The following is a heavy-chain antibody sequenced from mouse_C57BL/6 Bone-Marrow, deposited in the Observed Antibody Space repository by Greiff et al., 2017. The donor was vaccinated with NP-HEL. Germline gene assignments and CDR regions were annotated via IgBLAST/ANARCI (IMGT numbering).Heavy chain of an antibody. Sequence: QVQLKESGAELAKPGASVKLSCKASGYTFTSYWMHWVKQRPGQGLEWIGYINPSSGYTKYNQKFKDKATLTADKSSSTAYMQLGSLTYEDSAVYYCASPDRGNYDWFAYWGQGTLVTVSA. D-gene: IGHD2-1*01. CDR1: GYTFTSYW. CDR2: INPSSGYT. V-gene: IGHV1-7*01. CDR3: ASPDRGNYDWFAY. J-gene: IGHJ3*01.